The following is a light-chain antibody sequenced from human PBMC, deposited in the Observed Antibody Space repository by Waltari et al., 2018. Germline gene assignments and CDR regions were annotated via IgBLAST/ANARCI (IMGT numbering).Light chain of an antibody. CDR2: EVS. Sequence: QSALPQPASVPGSPGQSITISCTGTSSDVGGYNYISWYQQHPGKAPKLMIYEVSNRPSGVSNRFSGSKSGNTASLTISGLQAEDEADYYCSSYTSASTLVFATGTKVTVL. V-gene: IGLV2-14*01. J-gene: IGLJ1*01. CDR3: SSYTSASTLV. CDR1: SSDVGGYNY.